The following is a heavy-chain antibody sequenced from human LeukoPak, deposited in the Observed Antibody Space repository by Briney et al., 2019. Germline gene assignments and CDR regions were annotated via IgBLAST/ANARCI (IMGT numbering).Heavy chain of an antibody. CDR1: GGSISSSSYY. D-gene: IGHD3-22*01. Sequence: PSETLSLTCTVSGGSISSSSYYWGWIRQPPGKGLEWIGSIYYSGSTYYNPSLKSRVTISVDTSKNQFSLKLSSVTAADTAVYYCARAPYYYDSSGYYRTHSYNWFDPWGQGTLVTVSS. CDR2: IYYSGST. V-gene: IGHV4-39*07. J-gene: IGHJ5*02. CDR3: ARAPYYYDSSGYYRTHSYNWFDP.